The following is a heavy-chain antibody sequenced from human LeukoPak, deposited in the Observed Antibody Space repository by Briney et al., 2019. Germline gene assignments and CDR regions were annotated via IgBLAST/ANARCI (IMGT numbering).Heavy chain of an antibody. J-gene: IGHJ4*02. Sequence: SETLSLTCTVSGGSISSYYWNRIRQPPGKGLEWIGYIYYSGSTKYNPSLKSRVTISVDTSKNQFSLNLSSVTAADTAVYYCARYSGSSNFDYWGQGTLVTVSS. V-gene: IGHV4-59*01. CDR1: GGSISSYY. CDR3: ARYSGSSNFDY. CDR2: IYYSGST. D-gene: IGHD1-26*01.